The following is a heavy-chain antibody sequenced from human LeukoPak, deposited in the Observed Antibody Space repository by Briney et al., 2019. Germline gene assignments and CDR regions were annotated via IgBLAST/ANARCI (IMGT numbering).Heavy chain of an antibody. V-gene: IGHV1-8*01. D-gene: IGHD3-10*01. J-gene: IGHJ4*02. Sequence: ASVKVSCKASGYTFTSYDINWVRQATGQGLEWMGWMNPNSGNTGYAQKFQGRATMTRNTSISTAYMELSSLRSEDTAVYYCARLWFGEFVYDYWGQGTLVTVPS. CDR1: GYTFTSYD. CDR3: ARLWFGEFVYDY. CDR2: MNPNSGNT.